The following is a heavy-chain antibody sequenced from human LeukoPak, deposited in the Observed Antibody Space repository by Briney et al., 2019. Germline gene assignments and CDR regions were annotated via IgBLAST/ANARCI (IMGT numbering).Heavy chain of an antibody. Sequence: PSETLSLTCAVYGGSFSGYYWSWIRQPPGKGLEWIGEINHSGSTNYNPSLKSRVTISVDTSKNQFSLKLSSVTAADTAVYYCAAVGSGTGAFVYWGQGTLDTVSS. V-gene: IGHV4-34*01. CDR2: INHSGST. CDR3: AAVGSGTGAFVY. CDR1: GGSFSGYY. D-gene: IGHD2-8*02. J-gene: IGHJ4*02.